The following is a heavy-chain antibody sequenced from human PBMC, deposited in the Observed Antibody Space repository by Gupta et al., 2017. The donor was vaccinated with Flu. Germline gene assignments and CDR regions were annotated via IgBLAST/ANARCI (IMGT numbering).Heavy chain of an antibody. V-gene: IGHV3-21*01. Sequence: EAQLVESGGGLVKPGGSLRLSGAASGLTFSNYSMNWVRQAPGKGLEWVSSISSSSSYIYYAYSVKGRFTISRDNAKNSLYLQMNSLRAEDTAVYYCARVWQLATSGENWFDPWGQGTLVTVSS. CDR3: ARVWQLATSGENWFDP. CDR1: GLTFSNYS. D-gene: IGHD6-6*01. J-gene: IGHJ5*02. CDR2: ISSSSSYI.